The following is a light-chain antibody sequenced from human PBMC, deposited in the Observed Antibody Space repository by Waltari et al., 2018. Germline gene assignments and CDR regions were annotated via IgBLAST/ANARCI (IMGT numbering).Light chain of an antibody. Sequence: SSELTQDPAVSVALGQTVRITCQGDSLRSYYASWYQQKPGQAPVLVIYGKNNRPSGIPDRFSGSSTGNTASLTITGAQAEDEADYYCNSRDSSGSHLVFGGGTNLTVL. CDR2: GKN. J-gene: IGLJ2*01. CDR3: NSRDSSGSHLV. V-gene: IGLV3-19*01. CDR1: SLRSYY.